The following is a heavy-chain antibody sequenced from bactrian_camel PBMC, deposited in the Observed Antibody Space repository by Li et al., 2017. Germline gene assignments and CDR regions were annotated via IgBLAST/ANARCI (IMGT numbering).Heavy chain of an antibody. D-gene: IGHD5*01. CDR3: ATWADFGY. V-gene: IGHV3-2*01. J-gene: IGHJ6*01. CDR2: IKMDSSNK. Sequence: HVQLVESGGTLVQPGGSLTLSCAASGFTFRLYDMTWVRQAPGKGLEWVSSIKMDSSNKYYADSVKGRFTTSRDNTKNAVYLQMNSLKSEDTALHYCATWADFGYWGQGTQVTVS. CDR1: GFTFRLYD.